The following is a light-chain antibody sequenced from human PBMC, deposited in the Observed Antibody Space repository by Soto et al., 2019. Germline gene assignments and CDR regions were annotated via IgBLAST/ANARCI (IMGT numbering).Light chain of an antibody. J-gene: IGKJ5*01. Sequence: EIVLTQSPGTLSLSPGERATLSCRASQSVSSSYLAWYQQKPGQAPRLLIYDASNRATGIPARFIGSGSGTDFTLTITRLEPEDFAVYYCQQYGGSPITFGLGTRLEIK. CDR2: DAS. CDR3: QQYGGSPIT. V-gene: IGKV3-20*01. CDR1: QSVSSSY.